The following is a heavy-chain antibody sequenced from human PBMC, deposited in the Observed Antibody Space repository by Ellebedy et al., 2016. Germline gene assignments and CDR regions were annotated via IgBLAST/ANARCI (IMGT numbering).Heavy chain of an antibody. CDR2: ISVGGPI. J-gene: IGHJ4*02. V-gene: IGHV3-69-1*01. Sequence: GESLKISXAASGFNVDYYYMNWVRQAPGKGLEYISHISVGGPIYYADSVKGRFTISRDNAKNSLYLEMNSLRDEDTAVYFCARGRDYAFDYWGQGSLVTVSS. D-gene: IGHD4-17*01. CDR1: GFNVDYYY. CDR3: ARGRDYAFDY.